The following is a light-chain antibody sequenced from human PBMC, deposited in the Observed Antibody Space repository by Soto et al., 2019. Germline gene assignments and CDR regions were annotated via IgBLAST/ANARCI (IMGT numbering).Light chain of an antibody. J-gene: IGKJ2*01. CDR2: GAS. CDR1: QSVSSN. Sequence: DIVMTQSPAPLSVSPGERATLSCRASQSVSSNLAWYQQKPGQAPRLLIYGASTRATGIPARFSGSGSGTEFTLTISSLQSEDFAVYYCQQYNNWPPWYTFGQGTKLEIK. V-gene: IGKV3-15*01. CDR3: QQYNNWPPWYT.